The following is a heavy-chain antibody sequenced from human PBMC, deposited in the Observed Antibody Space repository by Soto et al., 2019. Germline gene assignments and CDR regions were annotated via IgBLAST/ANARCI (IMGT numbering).Heavy chain of an antibody. CDR2: VNPSGGSA. CDR3: ATYYGVATSSGLFYSGMDV. D-gene: IGHD5-12*01. Sequence: QLVQSGPEVKKPGASVKISCNLSGNTFTTYYLQCVRQVPGQGLEWIGLVNPSGGSAIYVPDSQCRMTMTWDPTTNTAYIELSSLASADTAVYFCATYYGVATSSGLFYSGMDVWGQGTTVTVSS. CDR1: GNTFTTYY. J-gene: IGHJ6*02. V-gene: IGHV1-46*01.